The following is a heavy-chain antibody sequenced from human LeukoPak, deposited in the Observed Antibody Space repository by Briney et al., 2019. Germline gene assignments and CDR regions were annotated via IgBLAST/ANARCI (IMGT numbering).Heavy chain of an antibody. CDR3: ARDTSGSYVFDY. J-gene: IGHJ4*02. CDR2: ISSSGSTI. CDR1: GFTFSSYE. Sequence: PGGSLRLSCAASGFTFSSYEMNWVRQAPGKGLEWVSYISSSGSTIYYADSVKGRFTISRDNAKNSLYLHMNSLRAEDTAVYYCARDTSGSYVFDYWGQGTLVTVSS. D-gene: IGHD1-26*01. V-gene: IGHV3-48*03.